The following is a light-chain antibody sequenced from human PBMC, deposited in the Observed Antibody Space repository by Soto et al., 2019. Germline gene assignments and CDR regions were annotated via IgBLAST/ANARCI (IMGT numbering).Light chain of an antibody. CDR3: ATRDDSLSSPV. Sequence: QSVLTQPPSASGTPGQRVTISCSGSSSNIGTNYVYWYQHLPGTAPKLLIYRNDQRPSGVPDRFSGSKSGTSASLAISGLRSEDEADYYCATRDDSLSSPVFGGGTKLTVL. V-gene: IGLV1-47*01. CDR2: RND. J-gene: IGLJ3*02. CDR1: SSNIGTNY.